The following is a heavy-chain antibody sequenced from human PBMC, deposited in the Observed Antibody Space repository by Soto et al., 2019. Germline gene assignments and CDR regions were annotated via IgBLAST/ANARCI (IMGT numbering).Heavy chain of an antibody. J-gene: IGHJ4*02. V-gene: IGHV1-69*02. D-gene: IGHD1-26*01. CDR3: ARVASTSEAGGD. CDR1: GGTFSSYT. CDR2: IIPILGIA. Sequence: QVQLVQSGAEVKKPGSSVKVSCKASGGTFSSYTISWVRQAPGQGLEWMGRIIPILGIANYAQKFQGRVTITADKSTSTAYMELSSLRSEDTAVYYCARVASTSEAGGDWGQGTLVTVSS.